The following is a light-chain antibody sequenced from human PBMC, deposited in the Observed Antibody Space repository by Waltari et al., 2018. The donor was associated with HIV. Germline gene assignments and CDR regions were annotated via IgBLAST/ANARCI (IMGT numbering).Light chain of an antibody. CDR2: TAS. J-gene: IGKJ4*01. CDR3: QQYNSYPVT. CDR1: QSMGNW. V-gene: IGKV1-5*03. Sequence: DIQMTQSPSTLSVSVGDSVTMTCRASQSMGNWLAWYQQMPGKAPHLLIYTASTLESGVPSRFSGSGSGTEFTLTISSLQPGDFATYYCQQYNSYPVTFGGGTKLEIK.